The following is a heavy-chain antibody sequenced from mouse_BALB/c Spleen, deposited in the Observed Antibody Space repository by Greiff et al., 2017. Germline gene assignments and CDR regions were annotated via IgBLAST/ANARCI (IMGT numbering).Heavy chain of an antibody. CDR3: ARYRSFAY. D-gene: IGHD2-14*01. Sequence: EVHLVESGGGLVKPGGSLKLSCAASGFTFSSYAMSWVRQSPEKRLEWVAEISSGGSYTYYPDTVTGRFTISRDNAKNTLYLEMSSLRSEDTAMYYCARYRSFAYWGQGTLVTVSA. V-gene: IGHV5-9-4*01. J-gene: IGHJ3*01. CDR1: GFTFSSYA. CDR2: ISSGGSYT.